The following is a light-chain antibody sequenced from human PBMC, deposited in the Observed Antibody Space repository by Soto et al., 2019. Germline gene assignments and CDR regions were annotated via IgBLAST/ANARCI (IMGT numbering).Light chain of an antibody. J-gene: IGKJ5*01. CDR1: QSASTT. Sequence: EMVMTQSPATLSVSPGERATPSCRASQSASTTVAWYQQKSGQPPRLLIYSASTRAIGVPARFSGSGSGTDFTLTITSLQSEDFGVYYCQQYNNWPFTFGQGTRLEIK. CDR3: QQYNNWPFT. V-gene: IGKV3-15*01. CDR2: SAS.